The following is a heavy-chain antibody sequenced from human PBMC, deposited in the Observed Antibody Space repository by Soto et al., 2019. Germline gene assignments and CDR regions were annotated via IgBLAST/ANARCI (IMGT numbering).Heavy chain of an antibody. CDR2: IYYSGST. CDR1: GGSISSGDYY. D-gene: IGHD5-12*01. V-gene: IGHV4-30-4*01. CDR3: ARESGYDWVGRGNSFDY. Sequence: QVQLQESGPGLVKPSQTLSLTCTVSGGSISSGDYYWSWIRQPPGKGLEWIGYIYYSGSTYYNPSLKTRVTISVDTSKNQFSLKLSSVTAADTPVYYCARESGYDWVGRGNSFDYWGQGTLVTVSS. J-gene: IGHJ4*02.